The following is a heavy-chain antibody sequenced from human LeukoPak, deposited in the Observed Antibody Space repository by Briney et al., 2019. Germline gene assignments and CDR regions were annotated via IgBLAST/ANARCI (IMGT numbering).Heavy chain of an antibody. V-gene: IGHV1-46*01. D-gene: IGHD3-22*01. CDR1: GYTFTSYY. CDR2: INPSGGST. CDR3: ARGQNPHDYYDSSGYYY. Sequence: ASVKVSCKASGYTFTSYYMHWVRQAPGQGLEWMGIINPSGGSTGYAQKFQGRVTMTRDMSTSTVYMELSSLRSEDTAVYYCARGQNPHDYYDSSGYYYWGQGTLVTVSS. J-gene: IGHJ4*02.